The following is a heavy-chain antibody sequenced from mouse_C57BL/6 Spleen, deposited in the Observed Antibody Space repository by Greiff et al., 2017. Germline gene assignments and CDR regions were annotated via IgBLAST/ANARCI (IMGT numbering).Heavy chain of an antibody. CDR2: IDPENGDT. Sequence: VQLQQSGAELVRPGASVKLSCTASGFNIKDDYMHWVKQRPEQGLEWIGWIDPENGDTEYASKFQGKATITADTSSNTAYLQLSSLTSEDTAVYYCSGYYGPNYAMDYWGQGTSVTVSS. D-gene: IGHD1-1*01. CDR3: SGYYGPNYAMDY. V-gene: IGHV14-4*01. CDR1: GFNIKDDY. J-gene: IGHJ4*01.